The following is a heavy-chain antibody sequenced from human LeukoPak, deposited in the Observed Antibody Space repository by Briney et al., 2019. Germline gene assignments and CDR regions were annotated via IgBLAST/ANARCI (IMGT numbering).Heavy chain of an antibody. CDR1: GYSISSGYY. V-gene: IGHV4-38-2*02. CDR2: IYHSGST. D-gene: IGHD6-13*01. Sequence: SETLSLTCTVSGYSISSGYYWGWIRQPPGKGLEWIGSIYHSGSTNYNPSLKSRVTISVDTSKNQFSLKLSSVTAADTAVYYCARKKQLDYWGQGTLVTVSS. J-gene: IGHJ4*02. CDR3: ARKKQLDY.